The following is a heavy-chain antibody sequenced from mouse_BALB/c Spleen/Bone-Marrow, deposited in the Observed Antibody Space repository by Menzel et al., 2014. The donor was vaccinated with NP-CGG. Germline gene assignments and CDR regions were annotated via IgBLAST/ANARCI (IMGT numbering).Heavy chain of an antibody. CDR1: GYTFTSYW. J-gene: IGHJ2*01. CDR3: ALYFRCDYFDC. Sequence: LLESGAQLAKPVASARMCCKASGYTFTSYWTHWGKQWPGQGLEWIGHINPSTTYSVSNQKFKDNATLTAYKASSTACMQLSSLTSEDSAVYCCALYFRCDYFDCWGLGTTRPVSS. D-gene: IGHD2-14*01. CDR2: INPSTTYS. V-gene: IGHV1-7*01.